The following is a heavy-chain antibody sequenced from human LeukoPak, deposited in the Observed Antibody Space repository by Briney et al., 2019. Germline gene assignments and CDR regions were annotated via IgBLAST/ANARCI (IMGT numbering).Heavy chain of an antibody. CDR2: IYTSGST. J-gene: IGHJ4*02. CDR1: GGSISSGSYY. D-gene: IGHD3-10*01. V-gene: IGHV4-61*02. CDR3: ARVRNYGSGPIADY. Sequence: PSETLSLTCTVSGGSISSGSYYWSWIRQPAGKGLEWIGRIYTSGSTNYNPSLKSRVTISVDTSKNQFSLKLTSVTAADTAVYYCARVRNYGSGPIADYWGQGTLVTVSS.